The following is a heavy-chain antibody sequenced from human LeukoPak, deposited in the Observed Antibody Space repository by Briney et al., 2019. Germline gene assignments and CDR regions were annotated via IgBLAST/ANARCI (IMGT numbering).Heavy chain of an antibody. CDR3: ARPIWFGLKLVRPLGFDP. Sequence: HPSETLSLTCTVSDDSITMYYWTWIRQPPGKGLEWIGYVDHTGSTKFNPSLNGRVSISRDTSNNFFSLRLRSVTAADTAVYYCARPIWFGLKLVRPLGFDPWGQGTLVTVSS. V-gene: IGHV4-59*01. J-gene: IGHJ5*02. D-gene: IGHD3-10*01. CDR2: VDHTGST. CDR1: DDSITMYY.